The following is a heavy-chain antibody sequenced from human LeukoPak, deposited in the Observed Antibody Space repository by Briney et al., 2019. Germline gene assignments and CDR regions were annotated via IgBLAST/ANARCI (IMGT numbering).Heavy chain of an antibody. J-gene: IGHJ4*02. CDR1: GFTFSTCG. Sequence: PGGSLRLSCAASGFTFSTCGMHWVRQAPGKGLEWVAFIHYDGSDTYYADSVKGRLTVSRDNSKNTLYLQMNSLRAEDTAVYYCAEDTGDGDYGTIDYWGQGTLVTVSS. D-gene: IGHD4-17*01. CDR3: AEDTGDGDYGTIDY. CDR2: IHYDGSDT. V-gene: IGHV3-30*02.